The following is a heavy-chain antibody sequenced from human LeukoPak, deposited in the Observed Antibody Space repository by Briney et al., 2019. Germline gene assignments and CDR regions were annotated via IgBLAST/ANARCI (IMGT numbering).Heavy chain of an antibody. CDR3: ARDYYGSGSGDY. Sequence: ASVKVSCKVSGYTLTELSMHWVRQAPGKGLEWMGGFDPEDGETIYAQKFQGRVTMTRNTSISTAYMELSSLRSEDTAVYYCARDYYGSGSGDYWGQGTLVTVSS. CDR2: FDPEDGET. CDR1: GYTLTELS. D-gene: IGHD3-10*01. J-gene: IGHJ4*02. V-gene: IGHV1-24*01.